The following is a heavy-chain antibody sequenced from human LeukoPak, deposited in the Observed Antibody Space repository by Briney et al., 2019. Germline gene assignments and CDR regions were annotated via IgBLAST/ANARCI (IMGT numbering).Heavy chain of an antibody. D-gene: IGHD6-13*01. CDR3: ARDSMSSSWYPDWFDP. CDR1: GGTFSSYT. CDR2: IIPILGIA. V-gene: IGHV1-69*04. Sequence: ASVKVSCKASGGTFSSYTISWVRQAPGQGLEWMGRIIPILGIANYAQKFQGRVTITADKSTSTAYMELSSLRSEDTAVYYCARDSMSSSWYPDWFDPWGQGTLVTVSS. J-gene: IGHJ5*02.